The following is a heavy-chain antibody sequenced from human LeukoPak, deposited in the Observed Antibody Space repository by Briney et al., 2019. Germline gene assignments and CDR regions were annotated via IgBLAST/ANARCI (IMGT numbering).Heavy chain of an antibody. J-gene: IGHJ4*02. CDR2: ISAYNGNT. CDR1: GYTFTSYG. Sequence: ASVKVSCKASGYTFTSYGISWVRQAPGQGLEWMGWISAYNGNTNYAQKLQGRVTMTTDTSTSTAYMELRSLRSDDTAVYYCARDPPYYYDSSGSPRYFDYWGQGTLVTVSS. CDR3: ARDPPYYYDSSGSPRYFDY. D-gene: IGHD3-22*01. V-gene: IGHV1-18*01.